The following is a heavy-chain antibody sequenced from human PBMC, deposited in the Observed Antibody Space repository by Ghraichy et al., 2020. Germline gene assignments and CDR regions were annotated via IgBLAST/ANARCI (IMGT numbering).Heavy chain of an antibody. CDR3: VGCWHH. V-gene: IGHV3-7*01. Sequence: GGSLRLSCAASGFTFRSYWMSWVRQAPGKGLEWVANIKQDGSEKYYVDSVKGRFTISRDNAKNSLYLQMNSLRAEDTAVYYCVGCWHHWGQGSLVTVSS. D-gene: IGHD2-8*01. CDR2: IKQDGSEK. J-gene: IGHJ5*02. CDR1: GFTFRSYW.